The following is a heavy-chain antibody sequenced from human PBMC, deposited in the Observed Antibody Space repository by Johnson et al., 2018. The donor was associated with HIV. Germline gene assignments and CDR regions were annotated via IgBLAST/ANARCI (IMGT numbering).Heavy chain of an antibody. Sequence: VQLVESGGGLVQPGGSLRLSCAASGFAFRTYWMVWVRQVPGKRPVWVARIYNDGSRTTYADSVRGRFTISRDNAKYTVDLQMNSLRVEDTAVYYCARGGPIAVETTGAFGIWGQGTMVTVSS. J-gene: IGHJ3*02. CDR1: GFAFRTYW. D-gene: IGHD6-19*01. CDR3: ARGGPIAVETTGAFGI. CDR2: IYNDGSRT. V-gene: IGHV3-74*03.